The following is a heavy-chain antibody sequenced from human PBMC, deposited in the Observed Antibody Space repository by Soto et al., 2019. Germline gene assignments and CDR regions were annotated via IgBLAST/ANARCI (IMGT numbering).Heavy chain of an antibody. CDR2: IYWDDDK. D-gene: IGHD6-13*01. J-gene: IGHJ5*02. CDR3: AHRGSSSWIGYNWFDP. CDR1: GFSLSTSGVG. Sequence: QITLKESGPTLVKPTQTLTLTCTFSGFSLSTSGVGVGWIRQPPGKALEWLALIYWDDDKRYSPSLKSRLTITKDTSKNQLVLTMTNMDPVDTATYYCAHRGSSSWIGYNWFDPWGQGTLVTVSS. V-gene: IGHV2-5*02.